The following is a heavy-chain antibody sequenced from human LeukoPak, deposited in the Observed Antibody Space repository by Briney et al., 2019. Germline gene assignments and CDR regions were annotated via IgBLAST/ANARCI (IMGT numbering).Heavy chain of an antibody. Sequence: GGSLRLSCAASGFTFDDCAMHWVRQAPGKGLEWVSLISGDGGSTYYADSVKGRFTISRDNSKNSLFLQMNSLRTEDIALYYCAKGQYCSGGSCYGHIDSWGQGTLVTVSS. D-gene: IGHD2-15*01. J-gene: IGHJ4*02. CDR2: ISGDGGST. CDR3: AKGQYCSGGSCYGHIDS. CDR1: GFTFDDCA. V-gene: IGHV3-43*02.